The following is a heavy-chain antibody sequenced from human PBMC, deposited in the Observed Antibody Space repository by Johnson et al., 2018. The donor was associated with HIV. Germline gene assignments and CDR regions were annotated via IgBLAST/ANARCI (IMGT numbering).Heavy chain of an antibody. J-gene: IGHJ3*01. CDR1: GFTFSSYG. V-gene: IGHV3-30*19. Sequence: QMQLVESGGGVVHPGGSLRLSCAASGFTFSSYGMHWVRQAPGKGLEWVAFISYDGSNRYYADSVKGRFTISRDNSKNTMYLQMNSLRAEDTAVYYCAREDSSGYFDGFDVWGQGTMVTVSS. CDR3: AREDSSGYFDGFDV. CDR2: ISYDGSNR. D-gene: IGHD3-22*01.